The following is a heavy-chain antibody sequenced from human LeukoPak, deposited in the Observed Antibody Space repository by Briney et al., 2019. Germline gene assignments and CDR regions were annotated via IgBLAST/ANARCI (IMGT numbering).Heavy chain of an antibody. V-gene: IGHV1-18*01. CDR2: ISAYNGNT. J-gene: IGHJ4*02. CDR1: GYTFASYG. D-gene: IGHD3-22*01. CDR3: ARGRSYDSSGREDY. Sequence: ASVKVSCKASGYTFASYGISWVRQAPGQGLEWMGWISAYNGNTNYAQKLQGRVTMTTDTSTSTAYMELRSLRSDDTAVYYCARGRSYDSSGREDYWGQGTLVTVSS.